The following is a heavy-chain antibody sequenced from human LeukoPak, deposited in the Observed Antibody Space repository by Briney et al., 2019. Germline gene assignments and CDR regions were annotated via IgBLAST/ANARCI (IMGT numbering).Heavy chain of an antibody. CDR2: FDPEDGET. D-gene: IGHD3-16*01. J-gene: IGHJ3*02. V-gene: IGHV1-24*01. CDR1: GGTFSSYA. Sequence: ASVKVSCKASGGTFSSYAISWVRQAPGKGLEWMGGFDPEDGETIYAQKFQGRVTMTEDTSTDTAYMELSSLRSEDTAVYYCATVGPYVWGSPPSSDAFDIWGQGTMVTVSS. CDR3: ATVGPYVWGSPPSSDAFDI.